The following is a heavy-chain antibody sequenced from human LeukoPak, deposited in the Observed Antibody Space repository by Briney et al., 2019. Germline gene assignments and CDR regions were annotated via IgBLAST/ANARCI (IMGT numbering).Heavy chain of an antibody. D-gene: IGHD2-2*01. Sequence: SVKVSCKASGYTFTSYDINWVRQATGQGLEWMGGIIPIFGTANYAQKFQGRVTITTDESTSTAYMELSSLRSEDTAVYYCARSPDIVVVPAAHRDYYYYYMDVWGKGTTVTVSS. CDR3: ARSPDIVVVPAAHRDYYYYYMDV. V-gene: IGHV1-69*05. CDR2: IIPIFGTA. CDR1: GYTFTSYD. J-gene: IGHJ6*03.